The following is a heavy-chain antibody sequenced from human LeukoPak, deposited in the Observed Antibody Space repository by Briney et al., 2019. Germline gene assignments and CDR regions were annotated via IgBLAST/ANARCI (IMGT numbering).Heavy chain of an antibody. J-gene: IGHJ6*02. CDR3: ARVYDCGGDCPGWDYYYYGMDV. V-gene: IGHV3-74*01. Sequence: HPGGSLRLSCAASGSTFSSYWMHWVRQAPGKGLVWVSRINSDGSSTSYADSVKGRFTISRDNAKNTLYLQMNSPRAEDTAVYYCARVYDCGGDCPGWDYYYYGMDVWGQGTTVTVSS. D-gene: IGHD2-21*02. CDR1: GSTFSSYW. CDR2: INSDGSST.